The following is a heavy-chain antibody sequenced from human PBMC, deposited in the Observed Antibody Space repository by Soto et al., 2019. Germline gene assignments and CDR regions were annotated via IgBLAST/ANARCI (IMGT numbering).Heavy chain of an antibody. CDR3: IQSRCGGDCLQSYASYYYYGMDV. CDR2: IYWDDDK. D-gene: IGHD2-21*02. CDR1: AFSLSTGGVG. J-gene: IGHJ6*02. V-gene: IGHV2-5*02. Sequence: QITLKESGPTLVKPTQTLTLTCTFSAFSLSTGGVGVGWIRQPPGKALEWLALIYWDDDKRYSPSLRSRLTITKDPSKNHVFLTMTNMDPVDTATYFCIQSRCGGDCLQSYASYYYYGMDVWGQGTTVTVSS.